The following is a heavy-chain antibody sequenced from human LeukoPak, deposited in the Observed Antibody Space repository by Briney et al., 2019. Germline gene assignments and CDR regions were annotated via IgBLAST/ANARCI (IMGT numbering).Heavy chain of an antibody. CDR2: INPNSGGT. V-gene: IGHV1-2*02. CDR1: GYTFTAYF. J-gene: IGHJ4*02. Sequence: ASVKVSCKASGYTFTAYFMYWVRQAPGQGLEWMGWINPNSGGTNYAQKFQGRVTMTRDTSISTAYMELSRLRSDDTAVYYCARDDSSGWYLDYWGQGTLVTVSS. D-gene: IGHD6-19*01. CDR3: ARDDSSGWYLDY.